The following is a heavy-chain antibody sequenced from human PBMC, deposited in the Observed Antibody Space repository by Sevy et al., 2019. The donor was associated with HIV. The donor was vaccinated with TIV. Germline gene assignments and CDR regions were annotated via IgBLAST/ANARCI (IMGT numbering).Heavy chain of an antibody. V-gene: IGHV1-8*01. CDR3: ARGSGVVVPAATHEETDY. D-gene: IGHD2-2*01. Sequence: ASVNVSCKASGYTFTSYDINWVRQATGQGLEWMGWMNPNSGNTGYAQKFQGRVTMTRNTSISTAYMELSSLRSEDTAVYYCARGSGVVVPAATHEETDYWGQGTLVTVSS. CDR2: MNPNSGNT. CDR1: GYTFTSYD. J-gene: IGHJ4*02.